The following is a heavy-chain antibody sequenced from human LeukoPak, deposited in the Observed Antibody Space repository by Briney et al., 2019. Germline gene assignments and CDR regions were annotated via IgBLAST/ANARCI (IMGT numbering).Heavy chain of an antibody. Sequence: ASVKVSCKASGYTFTDYYIHWVRQAPGQGLEWMGWINPNSGGTNYAQKFQGRVTMTRDTSISTAYMELSRLRSDDTAVYYCARLHQYGDPQPYYFDYWGQGTLVTVSS. J-gene: IGHJ4*02. D-gene: IGHD4-17*01. CDR3: ARLHQYGDPQPYYFDY. CDR1: GYTFTDYY. V-gene: IGHV1-2*02. CDR2: INPNSGGT.